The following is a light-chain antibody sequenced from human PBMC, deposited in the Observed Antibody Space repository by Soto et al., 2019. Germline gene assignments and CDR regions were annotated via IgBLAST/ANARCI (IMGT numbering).Light chain of an antibody. V-gene: IGLV2-8*01. J-gene: IGLJ2*01. Sequence: QSVLTQPPSASGSPGQSVTISCAGTSSDVGAFNYVSWYQQLPGKAPKLMIYEVTKRPSGVPDRFSGSKSGNTASLTVSGLQAEDDADYYCSSYAGSNNVIFGGGTKLTVL. CDR3: SSYAGSNNVI. CDR2: EVT. CDR1: SSDVGAFNY.